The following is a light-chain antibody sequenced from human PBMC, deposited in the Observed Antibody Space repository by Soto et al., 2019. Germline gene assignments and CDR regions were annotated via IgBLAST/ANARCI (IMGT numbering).Light chain of an antibody. CDR2: DVS. J-gene: IGLJ1*01. CDR3: LSFTSITTYV. CDR1: SSDVGSYKS. Sequence: QSVLTQPASVSGSPGQSITISCTGTSSDVGSYKSLSWYQQTPGKAPKLVIFDVSHRPSGVSDRFSGSKSGNTASLTISGLQPEDEADYYCLSFTSITTYVFGTGTKLTVL. V-gene: IGLV2-14*01.